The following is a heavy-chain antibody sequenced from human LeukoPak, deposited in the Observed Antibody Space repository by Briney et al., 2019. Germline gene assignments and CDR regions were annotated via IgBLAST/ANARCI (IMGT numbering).Heavy chain of an antibody. V-gene: IGHV3-30*02. Sequence: GGSLRLSCTASGFSISPFGIHWVRQAPGKGLEWVALIRNDGINEDYADSVKGRFTVSRDNSKNTVNLQMNSLRPEDTAVYFCVRGYYYCMDVWGRGTTVT. CDR1: GFSISPFG. CDR3: VRGYYYCMDV. CDR2: IRNDGINE. J-gene: IGHJ6*03.